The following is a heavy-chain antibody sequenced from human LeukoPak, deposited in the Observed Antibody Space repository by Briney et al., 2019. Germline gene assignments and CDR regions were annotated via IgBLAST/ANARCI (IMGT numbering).Heavy chain of an antibody. CDR3: AKGKREIVGGDYYYYYMDV. Sequence: GGSLRLSCAASGFTVSSNYMSWVRQAPGKGLEWVSGISGSGGSTYYADSVKGRFTISRDNPTNTLYLQMNSLRAEDTAVYYCAKGKREIVGGDYYYYYMDVWGKGTTVTVSS. J-gene: IGHJ6*03. CDR1: GFTVSSNY. D-gene: IGHD1-26*01. V-gene: IGHV3-23*01. CDR2: ISGSGGST.